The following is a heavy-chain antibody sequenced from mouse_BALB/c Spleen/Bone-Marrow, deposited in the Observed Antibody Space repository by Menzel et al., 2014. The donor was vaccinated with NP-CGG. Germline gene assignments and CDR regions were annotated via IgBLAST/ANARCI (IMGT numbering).Heavy chain of an antibody. J-gene: IGHJ2*01. Sequence: EVKLVESGPELIKPGASVKMSCKASGYTFTAYVMHWVKQKPGQGLEWIGYINPYNDGTNYNEKFKGKATLTSDKSSSTAYMELSSLTSEDSAVYYCAREGWLLRFEYWGQGTTRTVSS. V-gene: IGHV1-14*01. D-gene: IGHD2-3*01. CDR2: INPYNDGT. CDR3: AREGWLLRFEY. CDR1: GYTFTAYV.